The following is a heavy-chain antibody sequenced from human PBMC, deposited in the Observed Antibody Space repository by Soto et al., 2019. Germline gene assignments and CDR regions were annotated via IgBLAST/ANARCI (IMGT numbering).Heavy chain of an antibody. CDR3: ARPHSDYGVHFDY. J-gene: IGHJ4*02. Sequence: GESLKISWKGSGYSFTSYWVGWVRQMPGKGLEWMGIIYPGDSDTRYSPSFQGQVTISADKSISTAYLQWSSLKASDTAMYYCARPHSDYGVHFDYWGQGTLVTVSS. CDR1: GYSFTSYW. D-gene: IGHD4-17*01. V-gene: IGHV5-51*01. CDR2: IYPGDSDT.